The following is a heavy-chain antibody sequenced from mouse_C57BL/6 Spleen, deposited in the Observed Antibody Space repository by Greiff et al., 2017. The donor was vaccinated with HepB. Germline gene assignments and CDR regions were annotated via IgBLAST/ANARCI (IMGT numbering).Heavy chain of an antibody. V-gene: IGHV5-4*01. J-gene: IGHJ4*01. D-gene: IGHD1-1*01. CDR2: ISDGGSYT. CDR3: AREFITTVVATPYYAMDY. Sequence: EVQRVESGGGLVKPGGSLKLSCAASGFTFSSYAMSWVRQTPEKRLEWVATISDGGSYTYYPDNVKGRFTISRDNAKNNLYLQMSHLTSEDTAMYYCAREFITTVVATPYYAMDYWGQGTSVTVSS. CDR1: GFTFSSYA.